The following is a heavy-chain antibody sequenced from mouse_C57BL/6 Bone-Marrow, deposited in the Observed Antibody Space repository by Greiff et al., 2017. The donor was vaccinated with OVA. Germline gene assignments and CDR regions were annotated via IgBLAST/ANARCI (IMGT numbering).Heavy chain of an antibody. CDR2: IDPANGNT. D-gene: IGHD4-1*01. CDR3: SRLGLWYFDV. Sequence: EVKVVQSVAELVRPGASVKLSCTASGFNIKNTYMHWVQQRPEQGLEWIGRIDPANGNTKYAPKFPGKATITADTSSNTAYLQLSSLTSEDTAIYYCSRLGLWYFDVWGTGTTVTVSA. V-gene: IGHV14-3*01. J-gene: IGHJ1*03. CDR1: GFNIKNTY.